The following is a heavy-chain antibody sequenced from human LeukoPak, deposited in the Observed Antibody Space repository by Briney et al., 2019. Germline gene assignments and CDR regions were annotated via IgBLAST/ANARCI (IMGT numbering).Heavy chain of an antibody. Sequence: GGSLRLSSAASGFTCSRYRMSWVRQAPGKGLEWVANINQYETEKYYVDSVKGRFTISRDNAESSLYLQMNSLRAEDTAVYYCASSDMVRGGEEYWGQGTLVTVS. CDR3: ASSDMVRGGEEY. CDR2: INQYETEK. CDR1: GFTCSRYR. V-gene: IGHV3-7*05. D-gene: IGHD3-10*01. J-gene: IGHJ4*02.